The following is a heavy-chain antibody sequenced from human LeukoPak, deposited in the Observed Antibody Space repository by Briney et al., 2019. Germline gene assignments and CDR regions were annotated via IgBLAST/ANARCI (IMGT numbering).Heavy chain of an antibody. J-gene: IGHJ3*01. Sequence: GGSLRLSCAASGFTFSSYWMHWVRQAPGKGLVWVSRVDSGGTNSIYADSVQGRFTISRDNAKNSLYLRINSLRAEDTALYYCARGGPDHAFDVWGQGTMVTVSS. V-gene: IGHV3-74*01. D-gene: IGHD1-14*01. CDR2: VDSGGTNS. CDR3: ARGGPDHAFDV. CDR1: GFTFSSYW.